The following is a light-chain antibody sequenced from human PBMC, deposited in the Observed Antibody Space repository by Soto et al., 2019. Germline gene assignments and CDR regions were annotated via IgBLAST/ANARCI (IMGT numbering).Light chain of an antibody. CDR3: LQHNSYPWT. CDR1: QSIGSY. J-gene: IGKJ1*01. Sequence: DIQMTQSPSSLSASVGDRVTITCRASQSIGSYLNWYRQKPGKAPKRLIYAASSLQSGVPSRFSGSGSGTEFTLTISSLQPEDFATYYCLQHNSYPWTFGQGTKVDIK. V-gene: IGKV1-17*01. CDR2: AAS.